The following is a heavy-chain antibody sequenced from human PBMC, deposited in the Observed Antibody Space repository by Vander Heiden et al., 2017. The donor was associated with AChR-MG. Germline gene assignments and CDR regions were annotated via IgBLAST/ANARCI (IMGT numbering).Heavy chain of an antibody. CDR3: ARDPEPYSSSSAFDI. Sequence: QVQLVQSGAEVKKPGASVKVSCKASGYTFTGYYMHWVRQAPGQGLEWMGWINPNSGGTNYAQKFQGRVTMTRDTSISTAYMELSRLRSDDTAVYYCARDPEPYSSSSAFDIWGQGTMVTVSS. D-gene: IGHD6-6*01. J-gene: IGHJ3*02. V-gene: IGHV1-2*02. CDR1: GYTFTGYY. CDR2: INPNSGGT.